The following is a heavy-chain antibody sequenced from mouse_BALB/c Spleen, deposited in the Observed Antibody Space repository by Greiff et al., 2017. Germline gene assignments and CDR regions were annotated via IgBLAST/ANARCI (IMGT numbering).Heavy chain of an antibody. J-gene: IGHJ3*01. D-gene: IGHD2-3*01. CDR2: ISDGGSYT. V-gene: IGHV5-4*02. CDR1: GFTFSDYY. Sequence: EVQLVESGGGLVKPGGSLKLSCAASGFTFSDYYMYWDRQTPEKRLEWVATISDGGSYTYYPDSVKGRFTISRDNAKNNLYLQMSSLKSEDTAMYYCARGRWFFAYWGQGTLVTVSA. CDR3: ARGRWFFAY.